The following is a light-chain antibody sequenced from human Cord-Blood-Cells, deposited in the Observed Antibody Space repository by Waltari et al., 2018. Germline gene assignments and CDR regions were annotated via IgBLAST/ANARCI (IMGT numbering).Light chain of an antibody. CDR1: QSVSSY. CDR2: YAS. V-gene: IGKV3-11*01. CDR3: QQRSNWPWP. J-gene: IGKJ1*01. Sequence: EIVLTQSPATLSLSPGERATLSCRASQSVSSYLAWYQQKPGQAPRLLIYYASNSATGITARFSGSGSGTVFTLTISSLEPEDFAVYYCQQRSNWPWPFGQGTKVEIK.